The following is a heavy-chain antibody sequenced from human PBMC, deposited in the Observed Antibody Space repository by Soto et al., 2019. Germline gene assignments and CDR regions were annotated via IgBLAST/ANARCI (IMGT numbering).Heavy chain of an antibody. CDR1: GFTFNNYW. J-gene: IGHJ4*02. CDR2: IKTDGSSP. CDR3: ARDRIAGSGSCDN. V-gene: IGHV3-74*01. D-gene: IGHD3-10*01. Sequence: LRLSCAASGFTFNNYWMHWVRQAPGKGLVWVSRIKTDGSSPNYADSVEGRFTISSDNAKNTLYLQMNSLRVEDTAVYYCARDRIAGSGSCDNWGQGTLVTVSS.